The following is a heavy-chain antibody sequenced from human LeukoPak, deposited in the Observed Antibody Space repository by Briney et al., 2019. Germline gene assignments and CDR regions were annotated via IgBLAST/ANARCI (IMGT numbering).Heavy chain of an antibody. CDR1: GYTFTGYY. Sequence: ASVKVSCKASGYTFTGYYMNWVRQAPGQGLEWMGWINPNSGGTNYAQKFQGRVTMTRDTSISTAYMELSRLRSDDTAVYYCARDFLLIPAAISAFDIWGQGTMVTVSS. J-gene: IGHJ3*02. CDR3: ARDFLLIPAAISAFDI. CDR2: INPNSGGT. D-gene: IGHD2-2*01. V-gene: IGHV1-2*02.